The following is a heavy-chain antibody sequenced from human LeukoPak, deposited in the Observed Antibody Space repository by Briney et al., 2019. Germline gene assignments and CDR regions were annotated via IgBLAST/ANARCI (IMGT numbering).Heavy chain of an antibody. CDR3: AREFFDREGGTTVLDY. V-gene: IGHV3-21*01. CDR1: GFTFSSTS. CDR2: ISSGSSYI. D-gene: IGHD4-17*01. Sequence: GGSLRLSCAASGFTFSSTSMNWVRQAPGKGLEWVSSISSGSSYIFYADSVKGRFTISRDNAKNSLYLQMNSLRAEDTAVYYCAREFFDREGGTTVLDYWGQGTRVSVSS. J-gene: IGHJ4*02.